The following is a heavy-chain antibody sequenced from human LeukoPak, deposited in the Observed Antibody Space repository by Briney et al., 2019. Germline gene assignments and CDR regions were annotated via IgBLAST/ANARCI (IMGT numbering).Heavy chain of an antibody. J-gene: IGHJ5*02. CDR3: ARESASGSGWPRPKGFDP. V-gene: IGHV1-3*01. Sequence: ASVKVSCKASGYTFTGHAMHWVRQAPGQRLEWMGWINAGNGNTKYSQKFQGRVTITRDTSASTAYMELSSLRSEDTAVYYCARESASGSGWPRPKGFDPWGQGTLVTVSS. CDR1: GYTFTGHA. D-gene: IGHD6-19*01. CDR2: INAGNGNT.